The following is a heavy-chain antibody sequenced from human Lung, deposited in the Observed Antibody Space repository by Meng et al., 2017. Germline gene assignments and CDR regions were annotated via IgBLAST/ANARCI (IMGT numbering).Heavy chain of an antibody. CDR2: FDPEDDET. V-gene: IGHV1-24*01. CDR1: GYTLTELS. D-gene: IGHD3-22*01. J-gene: IGHJ4*02. Sequence: VQLAQSGAEVTNPGASVTVSCKFSGYTLTELSMDWVRQAPGKGLEWMGGFDPEDDETLYAQKFQGRVTMTEETYTDTAYMELSSMRSEDTAVYYCATIEEYDSSGFGLDYWGQGTLVTVSS. CDR3: ATIEEYDSSGFGLDY.